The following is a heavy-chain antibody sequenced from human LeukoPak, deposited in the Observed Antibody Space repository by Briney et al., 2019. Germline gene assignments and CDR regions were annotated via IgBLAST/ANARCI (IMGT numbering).Heavy chain of an antibody. J-gene: IGHJ4*02. V-gene: IGHV3-21*01. CDR2: ISSSSSYI. D-gene: IGHD6-19*01. CDR3: ARDSGPHGTFDY. CDR1: GFTFSSYS. Sequence: GGSLRRSCAASGFTFSSYSMNWVRQAPGKGLEGVSSISSSSSYIYYADSVKGRFTISRDNAKNSLYLQMNSLRGEDTAVYYCARDSGPHGTFDYWGQGTLVTVSS.